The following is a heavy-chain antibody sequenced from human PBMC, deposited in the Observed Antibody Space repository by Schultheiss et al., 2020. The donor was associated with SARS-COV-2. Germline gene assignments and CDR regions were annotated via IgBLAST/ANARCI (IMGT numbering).Heavy chain of an antibody. CDR3: ARVSYYYYGMDV. CDR2: INHSGST. CDR1: GGSISSGGYY. J-gene: IGHJ6*02. V-gene: IGHV4-31*03. Sequence: SQTLSLTCTVSGGSISSGGYYWSWIRQHPGNGLEWIGEINHSGSTNYNPSLKSRVTISVDTSKNQFSLKLSSVTAADTAVYYCARVSYYYYGMDVWGQGTTVTVSS.